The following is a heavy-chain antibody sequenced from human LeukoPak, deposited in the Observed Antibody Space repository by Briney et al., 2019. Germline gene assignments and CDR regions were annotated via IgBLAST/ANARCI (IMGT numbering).Heavy chain of an antibody. V-gene: IGHV1-2*02. Sequence: ASVKVSCKASGYTFTDYYMHWVRQAPGQGLEWMGWINPNSGGTNYAQKFQGRVTMTTDTSTSTAYMELRSLRSDDTAVYHCASFSPTTVTFDYWGQGTLVTVSS. CDR3: ASFSPTTVTFDY. CDR1: GYTFTDYY. D-gene: IGHD1-1*01. CDR2: INPNSGGT. J-gene: IGHJ4*02.